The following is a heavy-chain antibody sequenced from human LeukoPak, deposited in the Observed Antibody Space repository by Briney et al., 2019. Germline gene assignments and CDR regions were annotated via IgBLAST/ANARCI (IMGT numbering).Heavy chain of an antibody. CDR1: GFTFSSYA. D-gene: IGHD1-26*01. Sequence: PGGSLRLSCAASGFTFSSYAMSWVRQAPGKGLEWVSGISGSGGTTYYADSVKGRFTISRDNAKNSLYLQMHSLRDEDTAVYYCARDLISGHYTFDYWGQGTLVTVSS. CDR3: ARDLISGHYTFDY. J-gene: IGHJ4*02. CDR2: ISGSGGTT. V-gene: IGHV3-23*01.